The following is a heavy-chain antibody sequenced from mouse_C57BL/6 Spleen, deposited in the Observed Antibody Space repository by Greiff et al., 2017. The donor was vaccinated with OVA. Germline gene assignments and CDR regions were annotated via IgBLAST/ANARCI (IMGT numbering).Heavy chain of an antibody. CDR1: GFTFSDYY. Sequence: EVKLQESGGGLVQPGGSLKLSCAASGFTFSDYYMYWVRQTPEKRLEWVAYTSNGGGSTYYPDTVKGRFTISRDNAKNTLYLQMSRLKSEDTAMYYCARHGRLYWYFDVWGTGTTVTVSS. V-gene: IGHV5-12*01. CDR2: TSNGGGST. CDR3: ARHGRLYWYFDV. J-gene: IGHJ1*03.